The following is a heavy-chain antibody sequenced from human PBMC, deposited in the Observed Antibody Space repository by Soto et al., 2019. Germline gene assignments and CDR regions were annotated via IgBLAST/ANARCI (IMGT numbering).Heavy chain of an antibody. CDR1: GFTFSSYW. CDR3: ARVSSSSPGVFDY. CDR2: IKQDGSEK. V-gene: IGHV3-7*01. J-gene: IGHJ4*02. Sequence: GGSLRLSCAASGFTFSSYWMSWVRQAPGKGLEWVANIKQDGSEKYYVDSVKGRFTISRDNAKNSLYLQMNSLRAEDTAVYYCARVSSSSPGVFDYWGQGTLVTVSS. D-gene: IGHD6-6*01.